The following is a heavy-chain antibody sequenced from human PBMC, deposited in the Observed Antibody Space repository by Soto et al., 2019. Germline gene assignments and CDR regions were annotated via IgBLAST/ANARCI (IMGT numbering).Heavy chain of an antibody. Sequence: QITLKESGPTLVKPTQTLTLTCTFSGFSLSTSGVGVGWIRQPPGKAMEWLALIYWDDDKRYSPCLKSRLTITKDTSKYQLVLTITIMDPVETATYYCAHSRSIATLFDYWGQGTLVTVSS. CDR2: IYWDDDK. D-gene: IGHD6-6*01. V-gene: IGHV2-5*02. CDR3: AHSRSIATLFDY. J-gene: IGHJ4*02. CDR1: GFSLSTSGVG.